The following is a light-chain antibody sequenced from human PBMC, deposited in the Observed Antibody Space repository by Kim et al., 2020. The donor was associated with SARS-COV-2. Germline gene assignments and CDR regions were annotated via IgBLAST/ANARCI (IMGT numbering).Light chain of an antibody. CDR1: QSINTR. Sequence: ASVGDRVTFTGRASQSINTRLAWYQQKPGKAPKLLISKASSLESGVPSRFSGSGSGTEFTLTISSLQPDDFATYYCQRYDTFSKTFGQGTKVDIK. CDR2: KAS. CDR3: QRYDTFSKT. J-gene: IGKJ1*01. V-gene: IGKV1-5*03.